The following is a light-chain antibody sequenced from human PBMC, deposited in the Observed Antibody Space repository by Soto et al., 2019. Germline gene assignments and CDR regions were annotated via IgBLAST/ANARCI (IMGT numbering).Light chain of an antibody. V-gene: IGLV2-14*01. J-gene: IGLJ1*01. CDR2: EVS. CDR1: SSDVGGYNY. CDR3: SSYTSGSPLIV. Sequence: QSALTQPASVSGSPGQSITISCTGTSSDVGGYNYVSWYQQHPGKAPELMIYEVSTRPSGVSNRFSGSKSGNTASLTISGLQAEDEADYYCSSYTSGSPLIVFGTGTKLTVL.